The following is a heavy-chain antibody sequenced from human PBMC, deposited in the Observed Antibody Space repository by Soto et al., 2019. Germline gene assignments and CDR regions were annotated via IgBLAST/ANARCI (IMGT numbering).Heavy chain of an antibody. Sequence: SVKVSCKASVGTFSSYAISWVRQAPGQGLEWMGGIIPIFGTANYAQKFQGRVTITADESTSTAYMELSSLRSEDTAVYYCARIWDYCGSGSDSIDYFDYWGQGTLVTVSS. CDR2: IIPIFGTA. CDR1: VGTFSSYA. V-gene: IGHV1-69*13. D-gene: IGHD3-10*01. J-gene: IGHJ4*02. CDR3: ARIWDYCGSGSDSIDYFDY.